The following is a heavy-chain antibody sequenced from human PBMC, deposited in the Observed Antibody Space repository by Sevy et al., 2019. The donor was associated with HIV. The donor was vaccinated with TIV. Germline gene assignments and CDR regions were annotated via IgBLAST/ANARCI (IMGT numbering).Heavy chain of an antibody. CDR3: ATTKDYYDSSGSPFDY. CDR2: FDPEDGEK. V-gene: IGHV1-24*01. J-gene: IGHJ4*02. D-gene: IGHD3-22*01. CDR1: GYTLTQLS. Sequence: ASVKVSCKVSGYTLTQLSMHWVRQAPGKGLDWMGSFDPEDGEKLYAQKFQGRVTMTEDTSTNTAYMELSSLRSEDTAVYYCATTKDYYDSSGSPFDYWGQGTLVTVSS.